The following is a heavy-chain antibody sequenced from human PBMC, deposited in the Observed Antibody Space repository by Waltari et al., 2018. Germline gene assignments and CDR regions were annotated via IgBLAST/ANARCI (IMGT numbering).Heavy chain of an antibody. V-gene: IGHV3-9*01. Sequence: EVQLVESGGGLVQPGRSLRLSCAASGFTFDDYAMHWVRQAPGKGLGWVSGIRWNSGRIGCAYSVMVRITNASDNAKNSLYLQRNSLRAEDTALYDGAKDMGEISSSWYYYYYGMDVWGQGTTVTVSS. CDR3: AKDMGEISSSWYYYYYGMDV. CDR1: GFTFDDYA. CDR2: IRWNSGRI. D-gene: IGHD6-13*01. J-gene: IGHJ6*02.